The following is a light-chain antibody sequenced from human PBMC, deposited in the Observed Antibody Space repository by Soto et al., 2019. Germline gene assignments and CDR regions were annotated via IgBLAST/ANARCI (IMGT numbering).Light chain of an antibody. V-gene: IGKV1-39*01. CDR3: QQSYSTPIT. CDR1: QSISSY. CDR2: AAS. Sequence: DIQMTQSPSSLSASVGGRFTITFRASQSISSYLNWYQQKPGKAPKLLIYAASSLQSGVPSRFSGSGSGTDFTLTISSLQPEDFATYYCQQSYSTPITFGQGTRLEI. J-gene: IGKJ5*01.